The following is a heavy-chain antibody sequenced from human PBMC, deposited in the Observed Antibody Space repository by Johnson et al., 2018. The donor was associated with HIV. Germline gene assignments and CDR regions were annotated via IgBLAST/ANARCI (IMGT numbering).Heavy chain of an antibody. D-gene: IGHD3-22*01. CDR1: GFTFNTYA. CDR2: ISRDGGST. CDR3: AITYYFDTGAYH. J-gene: IGHJ3*01. Sequence: VQLVESGGGLVQPGGSLRLSCAASGFTFNTYAMHWVRQAPGKGLEYVSAISRDGGSTFYADSVKDRFTIFRDNSKSTLYLQMDSLRAEDMAVYFCAITYYFDTGAYHWGQGTMVTVSS. V-gene: IGHV3-64*07.